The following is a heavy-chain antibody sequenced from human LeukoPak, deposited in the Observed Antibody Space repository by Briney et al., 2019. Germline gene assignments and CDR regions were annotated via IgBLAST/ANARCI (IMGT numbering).Heavy chain of an antibody. CDR3: ARIHGATTDY. V-gene: IGHV4-59*01. CDR2: IYYSGST. CDR1: GGSISSYY. Sequence: SETLSLTCTVSGGSISSYYWSWLRQPPGKGLEWIGYIYYSGSTNYNPSLKSRVTISVDTSKNQFSLKLSSVTAADTAVYYCARIHGATTDYWGQGTLVTVSS. D-gene: IGHD1-1*01. J-gene: IGHJ4*02.